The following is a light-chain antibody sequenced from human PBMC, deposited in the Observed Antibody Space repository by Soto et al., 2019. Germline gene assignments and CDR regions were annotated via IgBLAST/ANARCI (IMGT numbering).Light chain of an antibody. V-gene: IGKV1-5*03. CDR3: KHYNSYPWT. CDR1: QSISSW. J-gene: IGKJ1*01. CDR2: TAY. Sequence: DIQMTQSPSTRSGSVGDRVTITCRASQSISSWLAWYQQKPGKAPNLLIHTAYHLESGVQSRFSGSGSGTEFPLTIRSLQPGDYATYYCKHYNSYPWTFGQGTKVEIK.